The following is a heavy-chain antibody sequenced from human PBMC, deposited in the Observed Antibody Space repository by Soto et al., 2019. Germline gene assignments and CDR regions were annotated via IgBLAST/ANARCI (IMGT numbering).Heavy chain of an antibody. D-gene: IGHD1-26*01. J-gene: IGHJ6*02. Sequence: QVQLVQSGGGVVQPGRSLRLSCAASGFTFSTYAMHWVRQAPGQGLEWVAVISYDGANRYYADSVKGRFTISRDNSKDSLYLQVNSLRREDTALYYCARSWELPPENNRYYYGMDVWGQGSTVTVS. CDR1: GFTFSTYA. V-gene: IGHV3-30-3*01. CDR3: ARSWELPPENNRYYYGMDV. CDR2: ISYDGANR.